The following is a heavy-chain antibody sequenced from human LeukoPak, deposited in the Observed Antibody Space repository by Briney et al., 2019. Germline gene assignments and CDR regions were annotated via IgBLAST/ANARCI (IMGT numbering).Heavy chain of an antibody. V-gene: IGHV3-7*01. Sequence: GGSLRLSCAASGFTFSSYWMSWVRQAPGKGLEWVANIKQDGSEKYYVDSVKGRFTISRDNAKNSLYLQMNSLRAEDTAAYYCAREDMYYYDSSGYYYWGQGTLVTVSS. CDR2: IKQDGSEK. CDR3: AREDMYYYDSSGYYY. D-gene: IGHD3-22*01. J-gene: IGHJ4*02. CDR1: GFTFSSYW.